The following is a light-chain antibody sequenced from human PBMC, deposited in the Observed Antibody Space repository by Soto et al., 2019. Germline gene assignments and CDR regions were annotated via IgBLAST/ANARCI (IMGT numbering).Light chain of an antibody. CDR3: QQYNDWPLT. Sequence: EIVLTQSPGTLSLSPGERATLSCRASQSVSSSYLAWYQQKHGQAPRXXIYNASSRATGIPDRFSGSWYGTAGTITISGLQSEDCEVYYGQQYNDWPLTFGGGTKVDIK. CDR1: QSVSSSY. V-gene: IGKV3-20*01. CDR2: NAS. J-gene: IGKJ4*01.